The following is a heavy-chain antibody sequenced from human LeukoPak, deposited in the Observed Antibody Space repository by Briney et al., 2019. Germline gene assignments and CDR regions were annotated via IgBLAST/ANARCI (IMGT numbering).Heavy chain of an antibody. Sequence: GGSLRLSCAASGVTLSSYAMSWARQAPGKGLEWVSGISSSGSGGNTYYADSVKGRFTISRDSSKNTLFLHMNTLRAEDTAIYYCAKDMDSSSHYFDYWGQGALVTVSS. CDR1: GVTLSSYA. V-gene: IGHV3-23*01. CDR3: AKDMDSSSHYFDY. CDR2: ISSSGSGGNT. D-gene: IGHD6-6*01. J-gene: IGHJ4*02.